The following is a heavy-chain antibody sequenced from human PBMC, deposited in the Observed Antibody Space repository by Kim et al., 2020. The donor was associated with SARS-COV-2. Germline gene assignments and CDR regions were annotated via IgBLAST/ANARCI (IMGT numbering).Heavy chain of an antibody. Sequence: GGSLRLSCAASGFTFDDYAMHWVRQAPGKGLEWVSLISGDGGSTYYADSVKGRFTISRDNSKNSLYLQMNSLRTEDTALYYCAKGNLYDYVWGSYRYYPPYYFDYWGQGTLVTVSS. D-gene: IGHD3-16*02. J-gene: IGHJ4*02. V-gene: IGHV3-43*02. CDR3: AKGNLYDYVWGSYRYYPPYYFDY. CDR2: ISGDGGST. CDR1: GFTFDDYA.